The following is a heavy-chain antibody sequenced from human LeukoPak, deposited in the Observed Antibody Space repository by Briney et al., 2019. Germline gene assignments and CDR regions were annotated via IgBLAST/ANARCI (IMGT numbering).Heavy chain of an antibody. CDR2: IYYSGST. CDR3: AGSIAARPNYYYYGMDV. CDR1: GGSISSGGYY. V-gene: IGHV4-31*03. Sequence: SETLSLTCTVSGGSISSGGYYWRWIRQHPGKGLEWIGYIYYSGSTNYNPSLKSRVTISVDTSKNQFSLKLSSVTAADTAVYYCAGSIAARPNYYYYGMDVWGQGTTVTVSS. J-gene: IGHJ6*02. D-gene: IGHD6-6*01.